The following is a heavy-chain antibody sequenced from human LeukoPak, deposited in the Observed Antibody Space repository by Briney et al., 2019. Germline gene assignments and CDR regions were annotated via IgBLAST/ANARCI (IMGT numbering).Heavy chain of an antibody. Sequence: GGSLRLSCTASGFTFSRSGMHWVRQAPGKGLEWVAVMSFDGSNKFYTDSVKGRFTISRDNSENTLYLQMNSLRVEDTAVYYCAKGMWVVRGVIGDAFDIWGQGTMVTVSS. CDR2: MSFDGSNK. CDR3: AKGMWVVRGVIGDAFDI. D-gene: IGHD3-10*01. J-gene: IGHJ3*02. V-gene: IGHV3-30*18. CDR1: GFTFSRSG.